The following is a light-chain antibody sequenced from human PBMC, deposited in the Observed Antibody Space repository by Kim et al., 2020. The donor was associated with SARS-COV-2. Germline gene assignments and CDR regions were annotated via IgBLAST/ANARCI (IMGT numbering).Light chain of an antibody. J-gene: IGKJ1*01. CDR3: QQTYNTPVT. Sequence: DIQMTQSPSSLSASVGDRVTITCRASQGIKTYLNWYQQKPGKPPKFLIYDASTLQSGVPSRFSGDGSGTDFTLTIRGLQPEDFATYYYQQTYNTPVTFGQGTKVDIK. V-gene: IGKV1-39*01. CDR2: DAS. CDR1: QGIKTY.